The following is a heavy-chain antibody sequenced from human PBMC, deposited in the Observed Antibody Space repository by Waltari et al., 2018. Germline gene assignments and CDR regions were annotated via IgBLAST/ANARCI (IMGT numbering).Heavy chain of an antibody. V-gene: IGHV1-69-2*01. CDR2: VDPELGDT. CDR1: GSPFTDYY. Sequence: EVQLVQSGAEVKTPGAAASIPCRASGSPFTDYYIPWIQQAPGKGLTWMGRVDPELGDTLFVPQFQGRLTLTADTSRDTAYMELTSLHYDDTAVYYCARGPLGAAHWFDSWGQGTLVTVSS. D-gene: IGHD1-26*01. CDR3: ARGPLGAAHWFDS. J-gene: IGHJ5*01.